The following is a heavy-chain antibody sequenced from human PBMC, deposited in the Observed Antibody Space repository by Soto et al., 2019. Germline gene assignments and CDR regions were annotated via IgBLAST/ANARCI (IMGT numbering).Heavy chain of an antibody. V-gene: IGHV3-74*01. Sequence: EVQLVESGGGLVQPGGSLRLSCAASGFTFSDYWMHWVRQAPGKGLVWVSRINSEGSSTNYADSVKGQFTISRDNAKNTLYLQTNSLRAEDTAGYYCARGNDGGWFDPWGQGTLVTVSS. CDR2: INSEGSST. J-gene: IGHJ5*02. D-gene: IGHD1-1*01. CDR3: ARGNDGGWFDP. CDR1: GFTFSDYW.